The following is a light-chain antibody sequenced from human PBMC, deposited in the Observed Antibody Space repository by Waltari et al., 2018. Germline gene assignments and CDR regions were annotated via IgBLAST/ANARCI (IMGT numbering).Light chain of an antibody. CDR2: GNS. J-gene: IGLJ2*01. Sequence: QTVLTQPTSVSGAPGQRLNIACTGNSSTIGAGYDVHWYQQLPGTAPKLLIYGNSNRPSGFPARFSGSKSGTSASLAITGLQAEDEANYYCQSYDNNPYVVFGGGTKLTVL. CDR3: QSYDNNPYVV. CDR1: SSTIGAGYD. V-gene: IGLV1-40*01.